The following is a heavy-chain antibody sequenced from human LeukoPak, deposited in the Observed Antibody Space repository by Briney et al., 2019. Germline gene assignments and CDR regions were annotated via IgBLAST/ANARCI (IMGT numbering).Heavy chain of an antibody. CDR3: AREGSSWSNWFDP. Sequence: SETLSLTCAVYGGSFSGYYWSWIRQPPGKGLEWIGEINHSGSTNYNPSLKSRVTISVDTSKNQFSLKLSSVTAADTAVYYCAREGSSWSNWFDPGGQGTLVTVSS. V-gene: IGHV4-34*01. CDR2: INHSGST. CDR1: GGSFSGYY. D-gene: IGHD6-13*01. J-gene: IGHJ5*02.